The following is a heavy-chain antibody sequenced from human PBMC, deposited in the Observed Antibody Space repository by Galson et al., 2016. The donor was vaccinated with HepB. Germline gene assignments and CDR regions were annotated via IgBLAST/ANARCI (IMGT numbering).Heavy chain of an antibody. CDR2: ISEDGSTR. CDR3: AKAALVGPTYPLEF. J-gene: IGHJ4*02. V-gene: IGHV3-30*04. Sequence: SLRLSCAASGFIFSNYAVLWVRQAPGKGPEWVAAISEDGSTRDYIDSVKGRLTVSRDNSKNTFYLQMNSLGAEDRAVYYCAKAALVGPTYPLEFWVPGTLVTVSS. D-gene: IGHD1-26*01. CDR1: GFIFSNYA.